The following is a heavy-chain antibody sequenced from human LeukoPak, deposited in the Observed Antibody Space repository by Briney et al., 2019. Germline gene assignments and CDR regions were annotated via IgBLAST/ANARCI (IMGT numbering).Heavy chain of an antibody. CDR1: GGSVNSVSFD. CDR2: MYYDGST. J-gene: IGHJ3*02. Sequence: SETLSLTGTVSGGSVNSVSFDWSWIRQPPGKGLEWIGYMYYDGSTSFNPSLESRGTISLDTSKNQFSLKLSSVTAADTAVYYSARVKAGLPQSYAFDIWGQGTMVTVSS. CDR3: ARVKAGLPQSYAFDI. V-gene: IGHV4-61*01. D-gene: IGHD4-11*01.